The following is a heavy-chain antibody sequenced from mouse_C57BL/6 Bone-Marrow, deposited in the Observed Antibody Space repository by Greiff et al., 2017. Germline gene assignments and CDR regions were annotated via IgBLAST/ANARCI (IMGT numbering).Heavy chain of an antibody. CDR2: IYPGRGST. V-gene: IGHV1-55*01. Sequence: VQLQQPGAELVKPGASVKMSCKASGYTFTSYWINWVKQRPGQGLEWIGNIYPGRGSTNYNQKFKSKATLAVDTSSSTAYMQLSSLTSEDASVYYCARRLTRVANWYFDVWGKGTTVTVSS. CDR3: ARRLTRVANWYFDV. D-gene: IGHD1-1*01. J-gene: IGHJ1*03. CDR1: GYTFTSYW.